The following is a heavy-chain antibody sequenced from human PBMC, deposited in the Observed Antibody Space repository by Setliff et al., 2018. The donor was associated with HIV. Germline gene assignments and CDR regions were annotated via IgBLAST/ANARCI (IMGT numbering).Heavy chain of an antibody. CDR1: GGSFSGYY. Sequence: SETLSLTCAVYGGSFSGYYWSWIRRPPGKGLEWIGEINHSGSTNYNMSLWSRATISLDASRNQFSLELISVTAADTAVYYCAGGPGTTSIDYWAQGTLVTVSS. CDR3: AGGPGTTSIDY. D-gene: IGHD1-26*01. CDR2: INHSGST. J-gene: IGHJ4*02. V-gene: IGHV4-34*01.